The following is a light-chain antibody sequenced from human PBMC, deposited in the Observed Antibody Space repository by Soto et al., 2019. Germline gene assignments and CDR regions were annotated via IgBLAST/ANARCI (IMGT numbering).Light chain of an antibody. V-gene: IGKV2-28*01. CDR2: LTS. CDR1: QSLLQTNGYTY. Sequence: ETEMTQYPLSLPVTPGEPASISCRSSQSLLQTNGYTYLDWYLQKPGQSPQLLIYLTSIRASGVPDRFSGSGSGTEFTLKISKVEAEDVGVYYCMQSLQTPPWTFGPGTKVDIK. CDR3: MQSLQTPPWT. J-gene: IGKJ1*01.